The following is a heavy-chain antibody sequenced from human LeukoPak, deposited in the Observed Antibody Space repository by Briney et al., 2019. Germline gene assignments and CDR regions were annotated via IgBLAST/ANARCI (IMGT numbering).Heavy chain of an antibody. CDR3: ASRRRLRQHLKYYFDY. J-gene: IGHJ4*02. CDR2: INHSGST. V-gene: IGHV4-34*01. CDR1: GGSFSVYY. D-gene: IGHD4-17*01. Sequence: PSETLSLTCAVYGGSFSVYYWSWIRQPPGKGLEWIGEINHSGSTNYNPSLKSRVTISVDTSKNQFSLKLSSVTAADTAVYYCASRRRLRQHLKYYFDYWGQGTLVTVSS.